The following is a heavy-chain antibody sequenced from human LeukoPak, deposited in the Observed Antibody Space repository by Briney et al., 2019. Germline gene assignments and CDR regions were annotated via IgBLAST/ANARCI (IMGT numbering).Heavy chain of an antibody. CDR2: INPNSGGT. CDR1: GYTFTVYY. D-gene: IGHD6-13*01. CDR3: ARVLSSSWYFSFDY. J-gene: IGHJ4*02. V-gene: IGHV1-2*02. Sequence: AASVTVSFKSSGYTFTVYYMHWVRQAPGQGREWMGWINPNSGGTNYAQKFQGRVTMTRDTSISTAYMELSRLRSDDTAVYYCARVLSSSWYFSFDYWGQGTLVTVSS.